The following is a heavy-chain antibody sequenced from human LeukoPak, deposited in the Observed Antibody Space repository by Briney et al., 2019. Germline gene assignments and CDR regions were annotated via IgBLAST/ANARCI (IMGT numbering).Heavy chain of an antibody. V-gene: IGHV3-33*08. Sequence: GGSLRLSCAASGFTFTSYSMNWVRQAPGKGLEWVAVIWNDGSNKYYADPVKGRFTISRDNSKNTLCLQMNSLRAEDTAVYYCAREGGTVTEYYYGMDVWGQGTTVTVSS. D-gene: IGHD4-17*01. CDR3: AREGGTVTEYYYGMDV. CDR1: GFTFTSYS. CDR2: IWNDGSNK. J-gene: IGHJ6*02.